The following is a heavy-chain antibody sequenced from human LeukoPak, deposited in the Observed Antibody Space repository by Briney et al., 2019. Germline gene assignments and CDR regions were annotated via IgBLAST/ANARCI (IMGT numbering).Heavy chain of an antibody. CDR1: GGTFSSYA. CDR2: IIPIFGIA. D-gene: IGHD5-24*01. Sequence: GPSVKVSCKASGGTFSSYAISWVRQAPGQGLEWMGRIIPIFGIANYAQKFQGRVTITADKSTSTAYMELSSLRSEDTAVYYCARVEMATTKYYYGMDVWGQGTTVTVSS. J-gene: IGHJ6*02. CDR3: ARVEMATTKYYYGMDV. V-gene: IGHV1-69*04.